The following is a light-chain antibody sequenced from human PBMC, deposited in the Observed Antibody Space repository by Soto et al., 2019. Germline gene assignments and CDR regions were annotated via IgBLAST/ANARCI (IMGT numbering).Light chain of an antibody. CDR2: EVS. J-gene: IGLJ1*01. V-gene: IGLV2-14*01. CDR3: SSYTSXSTL. Sequence: QSSLTQPASVSGSPVQSITISCTGTSSDVGSYNYFYWYQQHPGKAPKLMIYEVSDRPSGISSRFAGSKSGNTASLTISGLQTEAEADYYRSSYTSXSTLVGTGTKVXV. CDR1: SSDVGSYNY.